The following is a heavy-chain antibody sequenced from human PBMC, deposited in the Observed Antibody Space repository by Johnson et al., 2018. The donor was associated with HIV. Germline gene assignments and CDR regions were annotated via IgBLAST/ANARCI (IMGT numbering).Heavy chain of an antibody. CDR3: ARGRPRWEPLRGGAFDL. CDR2: ISCDGSKK. Sequence: QVQLVESGGGVVQPGKSLRLSCAASGFSFSSYDMHWVRQAPGKGLEWVALISCDGSKKYLADSVKGRFTIPRDNSKNKLYLQMKSLRAEDTAVYYCARGRPRWEPLRGGAFDLWGQGTMVTVSS. V-gene: IGHV3-30*03. J-gene: IGHJ3*01. D-gene: IGHD1-26*01. CDR1: GFSFSSYD.